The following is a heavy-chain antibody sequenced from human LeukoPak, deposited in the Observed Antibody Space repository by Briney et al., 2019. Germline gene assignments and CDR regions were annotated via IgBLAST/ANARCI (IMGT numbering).Heavy chain of an antibody. V-gene: IGHV1-2*02. Sequence: ASVKVSCKASGYTFTGYYMHWVRQAPGQGLEWMGWINPSSGGTNYAQKFQGRVTMTRDTSISTAYMELSRLRSDVTAIYYCARDVGEYCSSVSCYASDYWGQGTLVTVSS. D-gene: IGHD2-2*01. CDR1: GYTFTGYY. CDR3: ARDVGEYCSSVSCYASDY. J-gene: IGHJ4*02. CDR2: INPSSGGT.